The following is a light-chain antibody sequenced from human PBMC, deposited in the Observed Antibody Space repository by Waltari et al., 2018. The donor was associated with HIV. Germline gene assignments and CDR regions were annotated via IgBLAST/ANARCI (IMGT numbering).Light chain of an antibody. J-gene: IGKJ4*01. V-gene: IGKV3-11*01. Sequence: EIVLTQSPATLSLSPVERATLSCRASQSVSSYLAWYQQKPGQAPRLLIYGASNRATGIPARFSGSGSGTDFTLTISGLEPEDFAVYYCQHRSNWPLSFGGGTKVEIK. CDR1: QSVSSY. CDR3: QHRSNWPLS. CDR2: GAS.